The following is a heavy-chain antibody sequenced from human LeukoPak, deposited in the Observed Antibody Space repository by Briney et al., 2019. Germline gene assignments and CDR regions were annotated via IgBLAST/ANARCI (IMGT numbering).Heavy chain of an antibody. CDR3: VRHMSTNTGYFDS. D-gene: IGHD5-24*01. V-gene: IGHV4-39*01. CDR1: GGSINSHSYY. J-gene: IGHJ4*02. Sequence: SETLSLTCTVSGGSINSHSYYWGWIRQPPGKGLEWIGSVYYDGTSYSNPSLTSRAAVFVDTSRDEFSLDLTFVTAADTAVYYCVRHMSTNTGYFDSCGQGPLVSVSS. CDR2: VYYDGTS.